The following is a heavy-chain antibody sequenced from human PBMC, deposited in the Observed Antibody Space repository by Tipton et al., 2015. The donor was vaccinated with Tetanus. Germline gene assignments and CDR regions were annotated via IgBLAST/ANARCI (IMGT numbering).Heavy chain of an antibody. V-gene: IGHV4-59*11. J-gene: IGHJ4*02. Sequence: TLSLTCSVSGGSISSHYWSWIRQSPGKGLEWIGYINYSGTTNYASSLQSRVIISVDTSKNQFSLKLNSVTAADTAVYYCARVALTGTHFDYWGQGALVTVSS. CDR1: GGSISSHY. CDR2: INYSGTT. CDR3: ARVALTGTHFDY. D-gene: IGHD3-9*01.